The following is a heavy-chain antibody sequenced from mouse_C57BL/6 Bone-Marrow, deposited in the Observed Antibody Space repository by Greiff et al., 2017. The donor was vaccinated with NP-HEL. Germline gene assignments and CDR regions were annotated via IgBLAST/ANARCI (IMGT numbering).Heavy chain of an antibody. J-gene: IGHJ3*01. CDR2: ISYDGSN. CDR3: ARSSSGWFAY. D-gene: IGHD3-2*02. V-gene: IGHV3-6*01. Sequence: EVKLVESGPGLVKPSQSLSLTCSVTGYSITSGYYWNWIRQFPGNKLEWMGYISYDGSNNYNPSLKNRISITRDTSKNQFFLKLNSVTTEDTATYYCARSSSGWFAYWGQGTLVTVSA. CDR1: GYSITSGYY.